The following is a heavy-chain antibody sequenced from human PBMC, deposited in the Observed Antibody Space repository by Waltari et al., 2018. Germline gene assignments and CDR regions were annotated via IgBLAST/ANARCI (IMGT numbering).Heavy chain of an antibody. CDR3: ARLAVLVVAAHNDAFDI. Sequence: QVQLVQSGAEVKKTGASVKVSCKASGYTFTGDYMHWVRQAPGQGLEWMGRINPNSGGTNDAQKFQGRVTMTRDTSISTAYMELSRLRSDDTAVYYCARLAVLVVAAHNDAFDIWGQGTMVTVSS. D-gene: IGHD2-15*01. CDR1: GYTFTGDY. V-gene: IGHV1-2*06. CDR2: INPNSGGT. J-gene: IGHJ3*02.